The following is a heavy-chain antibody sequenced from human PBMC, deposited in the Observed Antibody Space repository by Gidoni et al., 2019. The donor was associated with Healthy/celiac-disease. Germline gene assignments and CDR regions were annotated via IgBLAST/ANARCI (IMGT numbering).Heavy chain of an antibody. V-gene: IGHV3-64D*06. J-gene: IGHJ4*02. D-gene: IGHD3-9*01. Sequence: EVQLVESGGGWVQPGGSRRLSCSASGFTFSSYAMHWVRQAPGKGLEYVSAISSNVGSTYYADSVKGRFTISRDNSKNTLYLQMSSLRAEDTAVYYCVKAEAYYDILTGYYHFDYWGQGTLVTVSS. CDR1: GFTFSSYA. CDR2: ISSNVGST. CDR3: VKAEAYYDILTGYYHFDY.